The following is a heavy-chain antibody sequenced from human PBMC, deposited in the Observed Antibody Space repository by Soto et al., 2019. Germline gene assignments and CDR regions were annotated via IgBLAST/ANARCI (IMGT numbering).Heavy chain of an antibody. V-gene: IGHV3-53*04. J-gene: IGHJ6*03. D-gene: IGHD3-16*01. Sequence: GGSLRLSCAASGFTVSSNYMSWVRQAPGKGLEWVSVIYSGGSTYYADSVKGRFTISRHNSKNTLYLQMNSLRAEDTAVYYCARGADYDYIWGSGHYYMDVWGKGTTVTVSS. CDR2: IYSGGST. CDR1: GFTVSSNY. CDR3: ARGADYDYIWGSGHYYMDV.